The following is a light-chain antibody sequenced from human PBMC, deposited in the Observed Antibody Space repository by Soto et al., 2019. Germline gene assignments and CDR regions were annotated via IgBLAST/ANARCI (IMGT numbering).Light chain of an antibody. CDR3: QQYYSYPLT. Sequence: AIRMTQSPSSLSASTGDSVTITFRASQGISSYLAWYQQKPGKAPKLLIYAASTLQSGVPSRFSGSGSGTDFTLTISCLQSEDFATYYCQQYYSYPLTFGGGTKVDIK. CDR2: AAS. V-gene: IGKV1-8*01. CDR1: QGISSY. J-gene: IGKJ4*01.